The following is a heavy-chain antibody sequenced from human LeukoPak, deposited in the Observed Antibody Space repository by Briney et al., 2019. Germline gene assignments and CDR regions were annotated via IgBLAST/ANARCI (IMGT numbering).Heavy chain of an antibody. Sequence: SETLSLTCTVSGGSISSSSYYWGWIRQPPGKGLEWIGSIYYSGSTYYNPSLKSRVTISVDTPKNQFSLKLSSVTAADTAVYYCARRATVVTPYYFDYWGQGTLVTVSS. CDR1: GGSISSSSYY. CDR3: ARRATVVTPYYFDY. J-gene: IGHJ4*02. CDR2: IYYSGST. D-gene: IGHD4-23*01. V-gene: IGHV4-39*07.